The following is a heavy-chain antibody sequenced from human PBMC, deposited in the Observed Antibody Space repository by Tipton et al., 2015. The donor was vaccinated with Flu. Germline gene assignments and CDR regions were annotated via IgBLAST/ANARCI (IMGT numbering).Heavy chain of an antibody. D-gene: IGHD4/OR15-4a*01. CDR3: ARTSYGGGPPFDP. Sequence: TLSLTCTVSGGSNSTYCWSWIRQPPGKGLECIGYNCYTGSTNYNPSLKSRVTISVDMSKNQFSLKLSSVTAADTAVYYCARTSYGGGPPFDPWGQGTLVTVSS. CDR2: NCYTGST. CDR1: GGSNSTYC. J-gene: IGHJ5*02. V-gene: IGHV4-59*08.